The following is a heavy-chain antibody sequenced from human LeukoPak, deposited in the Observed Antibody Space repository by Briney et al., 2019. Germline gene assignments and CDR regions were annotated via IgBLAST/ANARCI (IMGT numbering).Heavy chain of an antibody. CDR2: ISFDGSNK. V-gene: IGHV3-30*04. D-gene: IGHD3-22*01. Sequence: GPLRLSLAASGFSFSSYAMHWVRQAPGKGREGVAVISFDGSNKYYAASVKGRFTISRDNSKNTLYLQMNRLRAEDTAVYYCARPTVTMMVFWGQGTLVTVSS. CDR3: ARPTVTMMVF. CDR1: GFSFSSYA. J-gene: IGHJ4*02.